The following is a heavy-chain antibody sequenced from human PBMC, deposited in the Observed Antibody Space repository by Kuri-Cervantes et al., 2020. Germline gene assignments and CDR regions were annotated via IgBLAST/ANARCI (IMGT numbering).Heavy chain of an antibody. D-gene: IGHD2-15*01. J-gene: IGHJ4*02. Sequence: GESLKISCAASGFTFSSYWMHWVRQAPGKGLVWVSRINSDGSSTSYADSVKGRFTISRDNAKNTLYLQMNSLRAEDTAVYYCAKEELCSGGSCYVDYWGQGTLVTVSS. CDR1: GFTFSSYW. V-gene: IGHV3-74*01. CDR2: INSDGSST. CDR3: AKEELCSGGSCYVDY.